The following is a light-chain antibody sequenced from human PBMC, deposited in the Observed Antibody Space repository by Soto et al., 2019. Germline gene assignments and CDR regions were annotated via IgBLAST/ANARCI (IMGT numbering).Light chain of an antibody. CDR1: TSNIGKNY. CDR2: SDV. CDR3: AAWDDRLSGRV. Sequence: QSVLTQPPSASGTPGQRVTIACSGSTSNIGKNYVFWYQRLPGTAPKLLIYSDVQRPSGVPDRFSGSKSGTSASLAISGLRSEDEADYYCAAWDDRLSGRVFGTGTKVTVL. V-gene: IGLV1-47*02. J-gene: IGLJ1*01.